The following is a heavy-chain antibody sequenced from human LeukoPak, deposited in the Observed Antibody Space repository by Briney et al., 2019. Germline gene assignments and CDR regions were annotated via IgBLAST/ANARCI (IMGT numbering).Heavy chain of an antibody. CDR1: GGSISSYY. CDR3: ARDSRDGYNYRFDY. J-gene: IGHJ4*02. D-gene: IGHD5-24*01. Sequence: ASETLSLTCTVSGGSISSYYWNWIRQPPGKGLEWIGYIYYSGTTNYNPSLKSRVTISVDTSKNQFSLKLSFVTAADTALYYCARDSRDGYNYRFDYWGPGTLVTVSS. CDR2: IYYSGTT. V-gene: IGHV4-59*01.